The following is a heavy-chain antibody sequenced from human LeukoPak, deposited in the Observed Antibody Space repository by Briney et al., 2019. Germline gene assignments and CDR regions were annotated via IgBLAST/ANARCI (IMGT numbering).Heavy chain of an antibody. J-gene: IGHJ4*02. CDR3: AKGRFGDIVAPDY. CDR2: ISGSGGTT. CDR1: GFTFSSYA. Sequence: EGSLRLSCAASGFTFSSYAMSWVRQAPGKGLEWVSAISGSGGTTYYADSVKGRFTISRDNSKNTLYVQMNSLRAEDTAVYYCAKGRFGDIVAPDYWGQGTLVTVSS. V-gene: IGHV3-23*01. D-gene: IGHD5-12*01.